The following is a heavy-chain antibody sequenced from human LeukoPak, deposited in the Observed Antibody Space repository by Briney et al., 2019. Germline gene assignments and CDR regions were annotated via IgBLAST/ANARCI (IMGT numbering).Heavy chain of an antibody. D-gene: IGHD6-13*01. J-gene: IGHJ4*02. CDR2: IYYSGST. CDR1: GGSISSYY. CDR3: ARALTSSWYMDY. Sequence: SETLSLTCSVSGGSISSYYWSWIRQPPGKGLEWIGYIYYSGSTNYNPSLKSRVTISVDTSENQLSLKLSSVTAADTALYYCARALTSSWYMDYWGQGTLVTVSS. V-gene: IGHV4-59*01.